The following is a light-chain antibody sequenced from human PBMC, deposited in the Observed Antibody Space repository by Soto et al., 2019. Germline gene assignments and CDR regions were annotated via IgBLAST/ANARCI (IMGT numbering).Light chain of an antibody. V-gene: IGLV7-46*01. CDR3: LLAYSGDREV. J-gene: IGLJ3*02. CDR2: NTN. CDR1: TGAVTSGHY. Sequence: QAVVTQEPSLTVSPGGTVTLTCGSSTGAVTSGHYPYWFQQKPGQAPRTLIFNTNNKHSWTPARFSGSLLGGKAALTLSGAQPEDEAGYYCLLAYSGDREVFGGGTTLTVL.